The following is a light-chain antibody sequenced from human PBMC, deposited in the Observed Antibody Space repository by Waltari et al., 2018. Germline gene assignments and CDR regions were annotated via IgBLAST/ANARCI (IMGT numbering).Light chain of an antibody. CDR2: WAS. CDR3: HQYYSSPLA. Sequence: DIVMTQSPDPLAVSLGERATLRCNHSQSFCRSPTNKSPLAWDQQKPGQPPKLLIYWASTRESGVPDRFSGSGSGTDFTLTISGLQAEDVAVYYCHQYYSSPLAFGGGTKVEIK. CDR1: QSFCRSPTNKSP. J-gene: IGKJ4*01. V-gene: IGKV4-1*01.